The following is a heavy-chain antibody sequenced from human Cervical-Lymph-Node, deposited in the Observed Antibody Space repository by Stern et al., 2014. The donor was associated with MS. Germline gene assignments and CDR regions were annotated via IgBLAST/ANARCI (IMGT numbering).Heavy chain of an antibody. Sequence: QVQLVGSGGGVVQPGRSLRLSCAASGFTFSYHAMHWVRQAPGKGLEWVAGISYDGSDKNDADSVKVRFTISRDNSRNTLYLQMNSLRVDDTAVYYCARGGAVATSDYYFDYWGQGILVTVSS. D-gene: IGHD5-12*01. J-gene: IGHJ4*02. CDR3: ARGGAVATSDYYFDY. CDR1: GFTFSYHA. CDR2: ISYDGSDK. V-gene: IGHV3-30*01.